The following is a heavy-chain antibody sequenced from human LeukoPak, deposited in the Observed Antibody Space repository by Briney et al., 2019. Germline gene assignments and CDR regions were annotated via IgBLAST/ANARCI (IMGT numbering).Heavy chain of an antibody. V-gene: IGHV4-34*01. CDR3: AGVDYYDSSGFDY. J-gene: IGHJ4*02. CDR2: INHSGST. CDR1: GGSFSGYY. D-gene: IGHD3-22*01. Sequence: SETLSLTCAVYGGSFSGYYWSWIRQPPGKGLEWIGEINHSGSTNYNPSLKSRVTISVDTSKNQFSLKLSSVTAADTAVYYCAGVDYYDSSGFDYWGQGTLVTVSS.